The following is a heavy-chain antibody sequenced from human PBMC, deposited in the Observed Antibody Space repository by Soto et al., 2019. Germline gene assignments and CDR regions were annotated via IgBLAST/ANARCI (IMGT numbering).Heavy chain of an antibody. D-gene: IGHD1-7*01. CDR3: ASILTGTTFYYYYYMDV. CDR2: IYYSGST. J-gene: IGHJ6*03. Sequence: SETPSLTCTVSGSSVSTYNWSWIRQHPGKGLEWIGSIYYSGSTYYNPSLKSRVTISVDTSKNQFSLKLSSVTAADTAVYYCASILTGTTFYYYYYMDVWGKGTTVTVSS. CDR1: GSSVSTYN. V-gene: IGHV4-59*05.